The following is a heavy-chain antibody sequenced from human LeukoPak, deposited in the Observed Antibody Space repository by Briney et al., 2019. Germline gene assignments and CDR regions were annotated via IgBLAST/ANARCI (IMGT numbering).Heavy chain of an antibody. CDR1: GFTFSSYA. J-gene: IGHJ4*02. CDR2: ISGSGGST. CDR3: AKEKGFDYYDSSGYYPFDY. Sequence: GGSLRLSCAASGFTFSSYAMSWVRQAPGKGLEWVSAISGSGGSTYYADSVKGRFTISRDSSKNTLYLQMNSLRAEDTAVYYCAKEKGFDYYDSSGYYPFDYWGQGTLVTVSS. V-gene: IGHV3-23*01. D-gene: IGHD3-22*01.